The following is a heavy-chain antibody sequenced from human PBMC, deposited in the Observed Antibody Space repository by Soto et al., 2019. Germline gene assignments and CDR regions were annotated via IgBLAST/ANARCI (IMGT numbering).Heavy chain of an antibody. J-gene: IGHJ4*02. D-gene: IGHD4-17*01. V-gene: IGHV3-23*01. Sequence: PGGSLRLSCAASGFTCSSYAVSWVRQAPGKGLEWVSAISGSGGSTYYADSVKGRFTISRDNAQNSLYLQMNSLSAEDTAIYYCARGDSETDYALLYWGQGALVTVSS. CDR1: GFTCSSYA. CDR3: ARGDSETDYALLY. CDR2: ISGSGGST.